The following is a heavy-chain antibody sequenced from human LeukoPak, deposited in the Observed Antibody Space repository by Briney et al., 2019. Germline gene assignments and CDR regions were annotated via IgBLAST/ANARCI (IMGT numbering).Heavy chain of an antibody. V-gene: IGHV3-30-3*01. CDR1: GFTFSSYA. Sequence: GRSLRLSCAASGFTFSSYAMHWVRQAPGKGLEWVAVISYDGSNKYYADSVKGRFTISRDNSKNTLYLQMNSLRAEDTAVYYCAKDVALGYCSGGSCYSSAFDIWGQGTMVTVSS. CDR3: AKDVALGYCSGGSCYSSAFDI. J-gene: IGHJ3*02. CDR2: ISYDGSNK. D-gene: IGHD2-15*01.